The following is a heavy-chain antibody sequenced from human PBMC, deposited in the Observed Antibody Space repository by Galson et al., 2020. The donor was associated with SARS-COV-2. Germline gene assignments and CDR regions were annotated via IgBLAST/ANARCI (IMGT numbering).Heavy chain of an antibody. V-gene: IGHV2-5*02. CDR3: AHRARGFSSGSFDY. J-gene: IGHJ4*02. Sequence: SGPTLVKPTQTLTLTCTFSGFSLSTSGVGVGWIRQPPGKALEWDDDKRYSPSLKSRLTITKDTSKNQVVLTMTNMDPVDTATYYCAHRARGFSSGSFDYWGQGTLVTVSS. D-gene: IGHD3-22*01. CDR2: DDK. CDR1: GFSLSTSGVG.